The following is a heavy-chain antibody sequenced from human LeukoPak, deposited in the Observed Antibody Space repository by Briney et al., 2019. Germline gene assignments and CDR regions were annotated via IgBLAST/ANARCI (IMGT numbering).Heavy chain of an antibody. J-gene: IGHJ4*02. V-gene: IGHV3-49*02. CDR1: GFSFSNYW. CDR3: TRAWAPDY. CDR2: IRSKGYGGTT. Sequence: GESLKISCKGYGFSFSNYWIGWVRQAPGKGLEWVGFIRSKGYGGTTEYAASVKGRFTISRDDSKSIAYLQMNSLKTEDTAVYYCTRAWAPDYWGQGTLVTVSS. D-gene: IGHD7-27*01.